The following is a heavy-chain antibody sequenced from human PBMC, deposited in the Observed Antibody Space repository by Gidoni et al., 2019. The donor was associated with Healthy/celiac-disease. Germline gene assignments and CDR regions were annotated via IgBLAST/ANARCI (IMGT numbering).Heavy chain of an antibody. CDR1: GYTLTELS. Sequence: QVQLVQSGAEVTKPGASVQVSCKVSGYTLTELSMHWVRQAPGKGLEWMGGFDPEDGETIYEQKFQGRVTMTEDTSTDTAYMERSSRRSEDTAVYYCATDLNSMHYYGSGSYYLDWGQGTLVTVSS. D-gene: IGHD3-10*01. V-gene: IGHV1-24*01. CDR2: FDPEDGET. CDR3: ATDLNSMHYYGSGSYYLD. J-gene: IGHJ4*02.